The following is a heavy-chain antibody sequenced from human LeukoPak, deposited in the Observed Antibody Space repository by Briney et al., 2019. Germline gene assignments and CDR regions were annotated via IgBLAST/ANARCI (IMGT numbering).Heavy chain of an antibody. Sequence: GGSLRLSCAASGFTFSTYAMHWVRQAPGKGLEWVAIIQYGGNSKNYSDSVKGRFTISRDNSKNTLYLQMNSLRAEDTAVYYCAKAVKDVDIVATAWGQGTLVTVSS. V-gene: IGHV3-30*02. CDR3: AKAVKDVDIVATA. CDR1: GFTFSTYA. D-gene: IGHD5-12*01. CDR2: IQYGGNSK. J-gene: IGHJ5*02.